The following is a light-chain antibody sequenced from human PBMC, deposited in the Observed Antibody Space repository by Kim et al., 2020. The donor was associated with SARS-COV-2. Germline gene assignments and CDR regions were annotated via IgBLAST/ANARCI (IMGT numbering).Light chain of an antibody. CDR2: LNSDGSH. CDR3: QTWGTGILV. J-gene: IGLJ2*01. V-gene: IGLV4-69*01. Sequence: QPVLTQSPSASASLGASVKLTCTLSSGLGSYAIAWHQQQPEKGPRFLMKLNSDGSHTKADGITDRFSGSSSGAERYLTISSLQSEDEADYYCQTWGTGILVFGGGTQLTVL. CDR1: SGLGSYA.